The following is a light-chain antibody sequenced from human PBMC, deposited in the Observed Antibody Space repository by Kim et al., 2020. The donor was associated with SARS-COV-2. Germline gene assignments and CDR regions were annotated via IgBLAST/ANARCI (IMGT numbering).Light chain of an antibody. V-gene: IGLV3-19*01. CDR2: GKN. CDR3: NSRESSGNHLYV. Sequence: GRHTYQEPGMIGHKASWNQQKAEQAAVVVIYGKNNRPSGIRGRFSGSSSGNTAPLTITGAQAEDEADYYCNSRESSGNHLYVFGTGTKVPS. CDR1: GMIGHK. J-gene: IGLJ1*01.